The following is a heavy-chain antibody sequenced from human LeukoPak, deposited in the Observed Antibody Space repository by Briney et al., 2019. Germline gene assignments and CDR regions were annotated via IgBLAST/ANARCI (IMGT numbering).Heavy chain of an antibody. CDR2: ISSSGSTI. CDR1: RFTFSSYE. V-gene: IGHV3-48*03. J-gene: IGHJ4*02. Sequence: PGGSLRLSCAASRFTFSSYEMNWVRQAPGKGLEWVSYISSSGSTIYYADSVKGRFTISRDNAKNSLYLQMNSLRAEDTAVYYCARDKRSRWFGESTYYFDYWGQGTLVTVSS. D-gene: IGHD3-10*01. CDR3: ARDKRSRWFGESTYYFDY.